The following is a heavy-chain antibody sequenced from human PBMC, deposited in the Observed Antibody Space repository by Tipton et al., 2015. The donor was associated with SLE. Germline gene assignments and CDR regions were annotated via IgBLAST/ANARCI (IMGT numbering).Heavy chain of an antibody. CDR2: ISYDGSNK. V-gene: IGHV3-30*19. D-gene: IGHD2-15*01. J-gene: IGHJ6*02. CDR3: ARDLGSFYGMDV. Sequence: SLRLSCAASGFPFSAYGMHWVRQAPGKGLEWVAVISYDGSNKYYADSVKGRFTISRDTSKNTLYLQMNSLRAEDTAVYYCARDLGSFYGMDVWGQGTTVTVSS. CDR1: GFPFSAYG.